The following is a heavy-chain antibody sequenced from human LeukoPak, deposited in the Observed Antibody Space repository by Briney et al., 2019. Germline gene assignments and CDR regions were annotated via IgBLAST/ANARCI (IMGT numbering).Heavy chain of an antibody. J-gene: IGHJ6*02. D-gene: IGHD3-9*01. CDR1: GFTFSSYA. CDR2: ISYDGSNK. Sequence: GRSLRLSCAASGFTFSSYAMHWVRQAPGKGLESVAVISYDGSNKFYADSVKGRFTISRDNSKNTLYLQMNSLRAEDTAVYYCARDLIRMTYYDILTGYYPCAMDVWGQGTTVTVSS. CDR3: ARDLIRMTYYDILTGYYPCAMDV. V-gene: IGHV3-30*04.